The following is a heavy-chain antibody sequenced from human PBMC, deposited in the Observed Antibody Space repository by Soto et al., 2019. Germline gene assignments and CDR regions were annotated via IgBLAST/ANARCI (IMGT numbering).Heavy chain of an antibody. CDR3: AKGSVLGYCTGGSCYGDAFDI. J-gene: IGHJ3*02. Sequence: QVQLVESGGGVVQPGRSLRLSCAASGFTFSHYGMNWVRQAPGKGLEWVALISYDGSHKHYEDSVKGRFTISRDNSDNTLXLXLSSLTTEDTAVYYCAKGSVLGYCTGGSCYGDAFDIWGQGTMVTVSS. CDR1: GFTFSHYG. V-gene: IGHV3-30*18. CDR2: ISYDGSHK. D-gene: IGHD2-15*01.